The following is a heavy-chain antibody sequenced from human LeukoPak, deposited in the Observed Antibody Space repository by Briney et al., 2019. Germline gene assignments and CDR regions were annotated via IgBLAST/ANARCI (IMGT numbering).Heavy chain of an antibody. CDR3: AKEADIVSFDL. CDR2: IGPNSGGT. CDR1: GYTFTGNH. V-gene: IGHV1-2*02. Sequence: GASVKVSCKASGYTFTGNHVHWVRQAPGQGLEWMGWIGPNSGGTMYSQKFQDRVAMTSDTSINTAYMELSGLRSDDTAVYFCAKEADIVSFDLWGRGTLVTVSS. D-gene: IGHD3-16*02. J-gene: IGHJ2*01.